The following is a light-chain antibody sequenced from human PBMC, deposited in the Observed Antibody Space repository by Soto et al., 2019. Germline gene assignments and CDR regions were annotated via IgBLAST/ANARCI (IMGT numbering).Light chain of an antibody. J-gene: IGLJ1*01. CDR2: EVG. V-gene: IGLV2-14*01. Sequence: QSVLTQPASVSGSPGQSITISCTGTSSDVGGYNYVSWYQQHPGKAPKLMIYEVGNRPSGVSNRFSGSKSGNTASLTISELQAEDEADYFCSSYTSRSTLDYVFGTGTKVTVL. CDR3: SSYTSRSTLDYV. CDR1: SSDVGGYNY.